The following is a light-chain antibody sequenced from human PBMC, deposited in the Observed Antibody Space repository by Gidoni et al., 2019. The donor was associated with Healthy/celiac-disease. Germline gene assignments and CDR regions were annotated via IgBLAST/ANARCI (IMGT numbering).Light chain of an antibody. CDR2: DAS. V-gene: IGKV3-11*01. J-gene: IGKJ2*04. CDR3: QQRSNWPPVCS. CDR1: QSVSSY. Sequence: IVLTQSPATLSLSPGVRATLSCRASQSVSSYLAWYQQKPGQASRLLIYDASNRATGIPARFSGSGSGTDFTLPISSLEPEDFAVYYCQQRSNWPPVCSFGQGTKLEIK.